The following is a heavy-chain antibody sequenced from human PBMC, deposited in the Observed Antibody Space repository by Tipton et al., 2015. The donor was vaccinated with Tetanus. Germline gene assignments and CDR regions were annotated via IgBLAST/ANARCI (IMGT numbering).Heavy chain of an antibody. CDR2: IIPIFGTA. D-gene: IGHD2-2*02. Sequence: QMQLVQSGAEVKKPGSSVKVSCKASGGTFSSYAISWVRQAPGQGLEWMGGIIPIFGTANYAQKFQGRVTITADKSTSTAYMELSSLRSEDTAVYYCARAIPGATSYDYYYGMDVWGQGTTVTVSS. J-gene: IGHJ6*02. V-gene: IGHV1-69*06. CDR3: ARAIPGATSYDYYYGMDV. CDR1: GGTFSSYA.